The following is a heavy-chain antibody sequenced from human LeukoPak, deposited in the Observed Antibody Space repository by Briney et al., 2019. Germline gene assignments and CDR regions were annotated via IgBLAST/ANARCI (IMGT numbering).Heavy chain of an antibody. V-gene: IGHV3-20*04. CDR1: GFTFDDYG. J-gene: IGHJ6*03. CDR3: ARRESSYQNYYYYYHMDV. Sequence: GGSLRLSCAASGFTFDDYGMSWVRQAPGKGLEWVSDINWNGDSTGYADSVKGRFTSSRDNAKNSLYLQMNSLRAEDTALYYCARRESSYQNYYYYYHMDVWGKGTTVTVSS. D-gene: IGHD3-16*02. CDR2: INWNGDST.